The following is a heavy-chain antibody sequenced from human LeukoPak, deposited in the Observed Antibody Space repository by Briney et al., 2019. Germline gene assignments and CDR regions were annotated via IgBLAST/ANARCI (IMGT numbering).Heavy chain of an antibody. V-gene: IGHV4-59*01. Sequence: PSETLSLTCTVSGGSISSYYWSWIRQPPGKGLEWIGYIYYSGSTNYNPSLKSRVTISVDTSKNQFPLKLSSVTAADTAVYYCASTYYYGSGSYLRYYFDYWGQGTLVTVSS. CDR3: ASTYYYGSGSYLRYYFDY. CDR2: IYYSGST. D-gene: IGHD3-10*01. J-gene: IGHJ4*02. CDR1: GGSISSYY.